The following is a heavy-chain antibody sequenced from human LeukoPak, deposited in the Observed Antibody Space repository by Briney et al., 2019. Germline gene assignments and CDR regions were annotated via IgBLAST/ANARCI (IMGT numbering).Heavy chain of an antibody. V-gene: IGHV3-30*02. J-gene: IGHJ4*02. D-gene: IGHD1-26*01. Sequence: GGSLTLSCAASGFTFDCCGMHWVRQAPGKGLEWVAFIRNVGNDKYYADSVKGRFFISRDNSKNTLSLQMNSLRAEDTAVYYCTMIEWERWRGWGQGTLVTVSS. CDR1: GFTFDCCG. CDR2: IRNVGNDK. CDR3: TMIEWERWRG.